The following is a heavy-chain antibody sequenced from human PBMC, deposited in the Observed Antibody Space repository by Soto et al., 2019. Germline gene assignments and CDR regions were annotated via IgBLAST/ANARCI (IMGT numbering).Heavy chain of an antibody. CDR2: ISYDGSNT. CDR1: GFTFSSNG. J-gene: IGHJ6*02. D-gene: IGHD3-3*01. Sequence: QVPLVASGGGVVQPGTSLRLSCSASGFTFSSNGMHWVRQAPGKGLEWVADISYDGSNTYYAEAVKGRIANFSDNSKTTLYLQVNSRRVEDTAVAYCAKGVTVCYHYYYGMDVWGQGSRVTVSS. V-gene: IGHV3-30*18. CDR3: AKGVTVCYHYYYGMDV.